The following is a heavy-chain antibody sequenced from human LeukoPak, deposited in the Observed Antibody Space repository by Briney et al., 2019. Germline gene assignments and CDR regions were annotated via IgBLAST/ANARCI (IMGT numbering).Heavy chain of an antibody. CDR1: GFIFSNYG. J-gene: IGHJ4*02. V-gene: IGHV3-23*01. Sequence: PGGSLRLSCAATGFIFSNYGMNWVRQAPGKGLEWVSGIGPSGGTTYYTDSLKGRFTISRDNSKNTLYLQMNSLRAEDTAVYYCARGSGYSYAFTGRERTKSRLDYWGPGTLVTVSS. CDR2: IGPSGGTT. CDR3: ARGSGYSYAFTGRERTKSRLDY. D-gene: IGHD5-18*01.